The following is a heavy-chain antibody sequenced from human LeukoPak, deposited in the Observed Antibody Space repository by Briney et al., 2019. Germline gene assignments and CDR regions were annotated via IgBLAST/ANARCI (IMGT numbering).Heavy chain of an antibody. V-gene: IGHV3-7*03. Sequence: GGSLRLSCIDSGFTFDNYWMSWVRQAPGKGLEWLANIKEDGSEKYYVDSVKGRFTISRANAKNSQYLQMNSLRAEDTAVYYCAREIRFLEWLPRDYYYGMDVWGQGTTVTVSS. CDR1: GFTFDNYW. D-gene: IGHD3-3*01. CDR2: IKEDGSEK. CDR3: AREIRFLEWLPRDYYYGMDV. J-gene: IGHJ6*02.